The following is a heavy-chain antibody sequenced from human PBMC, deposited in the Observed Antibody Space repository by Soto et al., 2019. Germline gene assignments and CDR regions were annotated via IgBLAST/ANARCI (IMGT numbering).Heavy chain of an antibody. D-gene: IGHD3-22*01. Sequence: GGSLNFSCASSGFTFRSYSMVLFRQAPGKRLEWXPDXXPXXSXXXXXAXXXGRFPISRNNTKTALYLQMNILRAEDTAVYYCARQRGYYDSSGLDHWGQGTLVTVS. CDR3: ARQRGYYDSSGLDH. J-gene: IGHJ4*02. CDR1: GFTFRSYS. CDR2: XXPXXSXX. V-gene: IGHV3-48*04.